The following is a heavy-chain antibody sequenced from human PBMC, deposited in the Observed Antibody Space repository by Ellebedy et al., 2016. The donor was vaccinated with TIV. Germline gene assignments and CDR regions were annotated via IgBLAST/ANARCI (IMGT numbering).Heavy chain of an antibody. CDR2: INPNSGGT. V-gene: IGHV1-2*02. CDR3: ARDPCSSTSCPWSDP. CDR1: GYTFTGHY. J-gene: IGHJ5*02. D-gene: IGHD2-2*01. Sequence: ASVKVSCKASGYTFTGHYMHWVRQAPGQGLEWMGWINPNSGGTNYAQKFQGRVTMTRDTSISTAYMELSRLRSDDTAVYYCARDPCSSTSCPWSDPWGQGTLVTVSS.